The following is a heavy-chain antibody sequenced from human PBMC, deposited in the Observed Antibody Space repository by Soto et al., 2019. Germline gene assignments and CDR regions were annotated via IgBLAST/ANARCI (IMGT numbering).Heavy chain of an antibody. V-gene: IGHV3-66*01. CDR1: GFTVSSNY. CDR3: ARGVVPAAHKAFDI. D-gene: IGHD2-2*01. Sequence: EVQLVESGGGLVQPGGSLRLSCAASGFTVSSNYMSWVRQAPGKGPEWVSVIYSGGSTYYADSVKGRFTISRDNSKNTLYLQMNSLRAEDTAVYYCARGVVPAAHKAFDIWGQGTMVTVSS. CDR2: IYSGGST. J-gene: IGHJ3*02.